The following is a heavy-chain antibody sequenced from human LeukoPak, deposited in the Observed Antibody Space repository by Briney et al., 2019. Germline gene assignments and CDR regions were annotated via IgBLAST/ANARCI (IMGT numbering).Heavy chain of an antibody. J-gene: IGHJ4*02. CDR2: ISYDGSNK. D-gene: IGHD3-10*01. CDR3: AKDGAALLWFGELRSYFDY. Sequence: GGSLRLSCAASGFTFSSYGMHWVRQAPGKGLEWVAVISYDGSNKYYADSVKGRFTISRDNSKNTLYLQMNSLRAEDTAVYYCAKDGAALLWFGELRSYFDYWGQGTLVTVSS. CDR1: GFTFSSYG. V-gene: IGHV3-30*18.